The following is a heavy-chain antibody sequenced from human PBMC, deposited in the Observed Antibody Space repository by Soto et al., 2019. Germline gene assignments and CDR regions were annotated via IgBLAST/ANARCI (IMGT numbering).Heavy chain of an antibody. CDR3: ARVRARLLSHAFDF. J-gene: IGHJ3*01. D-gene: IGHD3-16*02. CDR2: INHSGST. Sequence: WTWIRQPPGKGLEWIGEINHSGSTNYNPSLKNRVTISLDTSKNQFSLKVNSVTAAVTAVYFCARVRARLLSHAFDFWGQGTLVTVSS. V-gene: IGHV4-34*01.